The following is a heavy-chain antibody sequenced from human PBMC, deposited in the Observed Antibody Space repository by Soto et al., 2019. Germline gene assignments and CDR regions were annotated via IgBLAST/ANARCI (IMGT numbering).Heavy chain of an antibody. CDR1: GYTFTSYG. CDR2: ISAYNGNT. V-gene: IGHV1-18*01. CDR3: ARDEVYKCTYGGSWFDP. J-gene: IGHJ5*02. Sequence: QVQLVQSGAEVKKPGASVKVSCKASGYTFTSYGISWVRQAPGQGLEWMGWISAYNGNTNYAQKLQGRVTMTTDTTTSTAYMELRSLRSVDTSVNYCARDEVYKCTYGGSWFDPWGQGTLVTVSS. D-gene: IGHD1-7*01.